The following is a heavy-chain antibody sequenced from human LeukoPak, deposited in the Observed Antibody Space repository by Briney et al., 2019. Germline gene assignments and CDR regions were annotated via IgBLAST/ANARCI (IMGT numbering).Heavy chain of an antibody. D-gene: IGHD3-10*01. J-gene: IGHJ4*02. CDR1: GFTFSSYA. V-gene: IGHV3-53*01. CDR3: ATDGTYGQGYFDF. Sequence: GGSLRLSCAASGFTFSSYAMHWVRQAPGKRLEWVSLIYSGGRPYYADSVRGRFTISRDTSKNTLFLQMSSLRAEDTALYYCATDGTYGQGYFDFWGLGTLVTVSS. CDR2: IYSGGRP.